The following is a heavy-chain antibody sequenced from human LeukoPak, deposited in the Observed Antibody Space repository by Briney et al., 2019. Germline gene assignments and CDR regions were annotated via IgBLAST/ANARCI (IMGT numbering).Heavy chain of an antibody. CDR3: ARAPGYCSGGSCYSHYYYGMDV. J-gene: IGHJ6*02. CDR1: GGSISSYY. D-gene: IGHD2-15*01. Sequence: PSETLSLTCTVSGGSISSYYWSWIRQPPGKGLEWIGYIYYSGSTNYNPSLKSRVTISVDTSKNQFSLKLSSVTAAGTAVYYCARAPGYCSGGSCYSHYYYGMDVWGQGTTVTVSS. V-gene: IGHV4-59*01. CDR2: IYYSGST.